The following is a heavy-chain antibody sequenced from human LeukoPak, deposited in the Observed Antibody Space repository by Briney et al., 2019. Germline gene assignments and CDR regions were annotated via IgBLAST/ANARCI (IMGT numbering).Heavy chain of an antibody. Sequence: PSETLSLTCTVSGGSISSYYWSWIRQPPGKGLEWIGYIYYSGSTNYNPSLKSRVTISEDTSKNQFSLKLSSVTAADTAVYYCARGKVYYDSSGYYLPDAFDIWGQGTMVTVSS. CDR1: GGSISSYY. D-gene: IGHD3-22*01. V-gene: IGHV4-59*01. CDR2: IYYSGST. J-gene: IGHJ3*02. CDR3: ARGKVYYDSSGYYLPDAFDI.